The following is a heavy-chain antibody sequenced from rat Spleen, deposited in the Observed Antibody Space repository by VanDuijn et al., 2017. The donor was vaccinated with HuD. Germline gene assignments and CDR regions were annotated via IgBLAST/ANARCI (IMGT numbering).Heavy chain of an antibody. CDR2: ITNTGDST. D-gene: IGHD1-9*01. CDR1: GITFTNYW. Sequence: EVQLVESGGGLVQPGGSLKLSCVASGITFTNYWMTWIRQAPGKGLEWIASITNTGDSTYYLDSVKGRFTISRDNAKNTLYLQMDSLRSEDTATYYCARQDIYYGYNYGYFDYWGQGVMVTVSS. CDR3: ARQDIYYGYNYGYFDY. J-gene: IGHJ2*01. V-gene: IGHV5-31*01.